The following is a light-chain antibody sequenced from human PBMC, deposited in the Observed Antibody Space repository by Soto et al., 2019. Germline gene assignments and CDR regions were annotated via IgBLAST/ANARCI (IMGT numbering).Light chain of an antibody. CDR1: SSNIGAGYD. Sequence: QSVLTQPPSVSGAPGQRVTISCTGSSSNIGAGYDVHWYQQLPGTAPKLLIYGNSNRPSGVPDRFSGSKSGTSASLAITGLQDEDEADYYCKSYDSSLSGWVFGGGTQLTVL. CDR3: KSYDSSLSGWV. V-gene: IGLV1-40*01. CDR2: GNS. J-gene: IGLJ3*02.